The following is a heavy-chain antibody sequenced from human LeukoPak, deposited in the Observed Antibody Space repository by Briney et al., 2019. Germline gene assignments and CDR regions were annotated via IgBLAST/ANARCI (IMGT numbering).Heavy chain of an antibody. D-gene: IGHD1-26*01. CDR3: AKDRYSGSYSRNYYYGMDV. V-gene: IGHV3-43*02. CDR1: GFTFDDYA. Sequence: PGGSLRLSCAASGFTFDDYAMHWVRQAPGKGLEWVSLISGDGGSTYYADSVRGRFTISRDNSKNTLYLQMNSLRAEDTAVYYCAKDRYSGSYSRNYYYGMDVWGQGTTATVS. CDR2: ISGDGGST. J-gene: IGHJ6*02.